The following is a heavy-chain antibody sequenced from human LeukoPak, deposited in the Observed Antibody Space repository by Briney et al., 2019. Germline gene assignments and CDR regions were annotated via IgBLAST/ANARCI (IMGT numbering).Heavy chain of an antibody. CDR1: GFTFRTYS. CDR3: ARDGGYSGFDADC. V-gene: IGHV3-48*01. Sequence: QPGGSLRLSCAASGFTFRTYSMKWVRQAPGKGLEWVSYISDSSAMYYADSVRGRFTISRENDKNSLFLQMNSLRAEDTAVYYCARDGGYSGFDADCWGQGTLVTVSS. CDR2: ISDSSAM. J-gene: IGHJ4*02. D-gene: IGHD5-12*01.